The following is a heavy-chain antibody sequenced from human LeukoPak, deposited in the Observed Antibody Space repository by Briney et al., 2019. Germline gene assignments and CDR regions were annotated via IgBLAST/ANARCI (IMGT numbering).Heavy chain of an antibody. V-gene: IGHV4-34*01. CDR1: GGSFSGYY. J-gene: IGHJ4*02. CDR2: INHSGST. D-gene: IGHD3-10*01. CDR3: ARPKRYYYGSGSYLAY. Sequence: SETLSLTCAVYGGSFSGYYWSWIRQPPGKGLEWIGEINHSGSTNYNPSLKSRVTISVDTSKNQFSLKLSSVTAADTAVYYCARPKRYYYGSGSYLAYWGQGTLVTVSS.